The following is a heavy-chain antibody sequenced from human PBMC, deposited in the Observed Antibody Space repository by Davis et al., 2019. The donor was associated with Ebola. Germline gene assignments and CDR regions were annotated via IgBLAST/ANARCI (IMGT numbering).Heavy chain of an antibody. D-gene: IGHD3-10*01. Sequence: ASVKVSCKASGYTFTSYGISWVRQAPGQGLEWMGWISAYNGNTNYAQKLQGRVTMTTDTSTSTAYMELRSLRSDDTAVYYCARETMVQGVINRLGMDVWGQGTTVTVSS. CDR2: ISAYNGNT. CDR3: ARETMVQGVINRLGMDV. J-gene: IGHJ6*02. V-gene: IGHV1-18*01. CDR1: GYTFTSYG.